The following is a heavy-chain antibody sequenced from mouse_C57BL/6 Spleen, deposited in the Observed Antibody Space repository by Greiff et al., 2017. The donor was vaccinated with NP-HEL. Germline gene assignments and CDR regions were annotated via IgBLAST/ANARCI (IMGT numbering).Heavy chain of an antibody. V-gene: IGHV1-82*01. CDR1: GYAFSSSW. J-gene: IGHJ4*01. CDR3: ARSVYGTFMDY. CDR2: IYPGDGDT. Sequence: VQLQQSGPELVKPGASVKISCKASGYAFSSSWMNWVKQRPGKGLEWIGRIYPGDGDTNYNGKFKGKATLTADKSSSTAYMQLSSLTSEDSAVYFCARSVYGTFMDYWGQGTSVTVSS. D-gene: IGHD1-1*01.